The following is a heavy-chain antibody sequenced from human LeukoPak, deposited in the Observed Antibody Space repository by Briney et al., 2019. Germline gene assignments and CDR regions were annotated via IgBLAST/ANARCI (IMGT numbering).Heavy chain of an antibody. D-gene: IGHD2-2*01. CDR1: GFTFSSYS. CDR2: ISSSSSYI. V-gene: IGHV3-21*01. CDR3: ARESYCSSTSCYLDAFDI. Sequence: GGSLRLSCAASGFTFSSYSMNWVRQAPGKGLEWVSSISSSSSYIYYADSVKGRFTISRDNAKNSLYLQMNSLRAEDTAVYYCARESYCSSTSCYLDAFDIWGQGTMVTVSS. J-gene: IGHJ3*02.